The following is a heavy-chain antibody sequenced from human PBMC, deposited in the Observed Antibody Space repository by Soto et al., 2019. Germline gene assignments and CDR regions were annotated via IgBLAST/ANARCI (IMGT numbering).Heavy chain of an antibody. Sequence: ASVKVSCKASGGTFSSYAISWVRQAPGQGLEWMGGIIPIFGTANYAQKFQGRVTITADKSTSTAYMELSSLRSEDTAVYYCAREGSSGKFDYWGQGTLVTVSS. V-gene: IGHV1-69*06. CDR3: AREGSSGKFDY. J-gene: IGHJ4*02. CDR2: IIPIFGTA. D-gene: IGHD6-19*01. CDR1: GGTFSSYA.